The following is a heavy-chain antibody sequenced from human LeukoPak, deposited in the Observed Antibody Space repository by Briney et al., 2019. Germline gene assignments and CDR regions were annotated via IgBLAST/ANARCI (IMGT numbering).Heavy chain of an antibody. CDR3: ARQGGTAAAGAFNY. J-gene: IGHJ4*02. V-gene: IGHV5-51*01. CDR2: IHPGDSDT. CDR1: GYSFTTYW. D-gene: IGHD6-13*01. Sequence: GESLKISCKGSGYSFTTYWLGWVRQMPGKGLEWMGIIHPGDSDTRYSPSFQGQVTTSADRSIGTAYLQWSSLKASDTAMYYCARQGGTAAAGAFNYWGQGTLVTVSS.